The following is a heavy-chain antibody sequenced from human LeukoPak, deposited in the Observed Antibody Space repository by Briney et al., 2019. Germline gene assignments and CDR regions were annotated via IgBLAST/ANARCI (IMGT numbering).Heavy chain of an antibody. V-gene: IGHV1-8*01. CDR1: GYAFASYD. CDR2: MNPNSGNT. Sequence: GASVKVSCRASGYAFASYDINWVRQATGQGLEWMGRMNPNSGNTGYAQKFQGRVTMTRDTSISTAYMELSSLRFEDTAVYYCARVTGSIDYWGQGTLVTVSS. J-gene: IGHJ4*02. D-gene: IGHD1-26*01. CDR3: ARVTGSIDY.